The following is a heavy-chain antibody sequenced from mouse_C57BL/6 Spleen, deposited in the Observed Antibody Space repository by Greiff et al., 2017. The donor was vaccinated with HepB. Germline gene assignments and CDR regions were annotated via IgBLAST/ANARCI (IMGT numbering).Heavy chain of an antibody. D-gene: IGHD1-1*01. CDR3: ARQYYYGRSYEYAMDY. Sequence: EVKLVESGGGLVQPGGSLKLSCAASGFTFSDYGMAWVRQAPRKGPEWVAFISNLAYSIYYADTVTGRFTISRENAKNTLYLEMSSLRSEDTAMYYCARQYYYGRSYEYAMDYWGQGTSVTVSS. J-gene: IGHJ4*01. CDR1: GFTFSDYG. V-gene: IGHV5-15*01. CDR2: ISNLAYSI.